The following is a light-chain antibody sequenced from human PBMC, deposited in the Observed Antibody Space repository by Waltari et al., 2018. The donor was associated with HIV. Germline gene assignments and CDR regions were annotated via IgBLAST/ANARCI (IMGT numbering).Light chain of an antibody. Sequence: QTVVTQEPSFSVSPGGTVTLTCGLSSGSVSTSYYPSWYQQTPGQAPRTLIYSTNTLSSGVPARFSGSIRGNKAALTITGAQADDESDYYCVLFMGNGIWVFGGGTKLTVL. J-gene: IGLJ3*02. CDR3: VLFMGNGIWV. CDR1: SGSVSTSYY. V-gene: IGLV8-61*01. CDR2: STN.